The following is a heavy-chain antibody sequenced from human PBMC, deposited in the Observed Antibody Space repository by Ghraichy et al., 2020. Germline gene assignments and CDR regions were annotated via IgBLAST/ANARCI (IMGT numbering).Heavy chain of an antibody. CDR2: INPNSGGT. J-gene: IGHJ4*02. CDR1: GYTFTGYY. Sequence: SVKVSCKASGYTFTGYYMHWVRQAPGQGLEWMGWINPNSGGTNYAQKFQGRVTMTRDTSISTAYMELSRLRSDDTAVYYCARAITSCQYYYDSSGYCPLGYWGQGTLVTVSS. CDR3: ARAITSCQYYYDSSGYCPLGY. D-gene: IGHD3-22*01. V-gene: IGHV1-2*02.